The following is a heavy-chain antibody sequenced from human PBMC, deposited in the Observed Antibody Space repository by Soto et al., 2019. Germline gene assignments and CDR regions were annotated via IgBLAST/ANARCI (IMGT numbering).Heavy chain of an antibody. CDR1: GYTFTSYA. CDR3: ARKKPDWYFDL. V-gene: IGHV1-3*01. J-gene: IGHJ2*01. CDR2: INAGNGNT. Sequence: WASVKVSCKASGYTFTSYAMHWVRQAPGQRLEWMGWINAGNGNTKYSQKFQGRVTITRDTSASTAYMELSSPRSEDTAVYYCARKKPDWYFDLWGRGTLVTVSS.